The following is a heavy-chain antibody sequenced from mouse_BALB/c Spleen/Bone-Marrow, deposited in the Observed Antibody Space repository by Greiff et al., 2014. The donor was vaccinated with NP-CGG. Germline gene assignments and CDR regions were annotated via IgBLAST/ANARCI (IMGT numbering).Heavy chain of an antibody. D-gene: IGHD2-2*01. CDR3: AEGYDSWFAY. J-gene: IGHJ3*01. CDR2: IDPANGNT. Sequence: EVKLMESGAELVKPGASVKLSCTASGFNIEDTYVHWVKQRPEQGLEWIGRIDPANGNTKYDPKFQGKATVTSDTSSNTAYLHLNSLTSEDTAAYYCAEGYDSWFAYWGQGTLVTVSA. CDR1: GFNIEDTY. V-gene: IGHV14-3*02.